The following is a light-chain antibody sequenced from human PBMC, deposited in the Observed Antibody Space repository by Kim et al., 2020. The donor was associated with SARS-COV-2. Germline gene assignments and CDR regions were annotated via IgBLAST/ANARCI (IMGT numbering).Light chain of an antibody. CDR2: AAS. CDR1: LNIAIF. J-gene: IGKJ1*01. CDR3: QQSYITPWT. Sequence: ASVGDEVTITCLTRLNIAIFLDRYQQKPGKAPQRLIYAASHLQSGVPSSFSGSGSGTDFTLTSSGLQPEDVATYDCQQSYITPWTFGQGTRVDIK. V-gene: IGKV1-39*01.